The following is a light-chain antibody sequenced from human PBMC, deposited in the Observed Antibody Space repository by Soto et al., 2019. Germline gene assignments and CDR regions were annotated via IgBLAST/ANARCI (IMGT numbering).Light chain of an antibody. Sequence: DIQMTQSPSSLSASVGDSVTITCRASQSISTYLNWCQQKPGKAPKLLIYAASTLQSGVPSRFSGSGCGTEFTLTISSLQPEDFATYYCQQSYNTWTFGQGTKVDIK. CDR2: AAS. CDR1: QSISTY. J-gene: IGKJ1*01. CDR3: QQSYNTWT. V-gene: IGKV1-39*01.